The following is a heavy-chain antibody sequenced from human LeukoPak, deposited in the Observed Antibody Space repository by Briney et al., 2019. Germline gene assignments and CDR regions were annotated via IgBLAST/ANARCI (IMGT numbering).Heavy chain of an antibody. CDR2: INPNSGGT. D-gene: IGHD2-2*01. J-gene: IGHJ4*02. Sequence: ASVKVSCKASGYTFTGYYMHWVRQAPGLGLEWMGWINPNSGGTNYAQNFQGRVTMTRDTSISTAYMELSSLRSEDTAVYYCVKDARYCSSTSCYAGDYWGEGTLVTVSS. CDR3: VKDARYCSSTSCYAGDY. V-gene: IGHV1-2*02. CDR1: GYTFTGYY.